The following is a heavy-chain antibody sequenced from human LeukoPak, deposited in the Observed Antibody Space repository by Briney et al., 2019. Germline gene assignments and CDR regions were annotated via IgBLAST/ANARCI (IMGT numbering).Heavy chain of an antibody. Sequence: PSETLSLTCTVSGGSISSSSYYWGWIRQPPGKGLEWIGSIYYSGSTYYNPSLKSRVTISVDTSKNQFSLKLSSVTAADTAVYYCARRYCSGGSCYSGAWFDPWGQGTLVTVSS. V-gene: IGHV4-39*01. CDR1: GGSISSSSYY. CDR2: IYYSGST. D-gene: IGHD2-15*01. CDR3: ARRYCSGGSCYSGAWFDP. J-gene: IGHJ5*02.